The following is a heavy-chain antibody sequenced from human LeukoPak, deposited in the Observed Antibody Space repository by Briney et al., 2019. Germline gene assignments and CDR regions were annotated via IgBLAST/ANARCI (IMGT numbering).Heavy chain of an antibody. CDR1: GFTFRTYA. V-gene: IGHV3-23*01. D-gene: IGHD3-10*01. CDR2: ISDSGGTT. CDR3: AKDRNWAGDYYFDY. J-gene: IGHJ4*02. Sequence: PGGSLRLSCVASGFTFRTYAMSWVRQAPGKGLEWVSGISDSGGTTYYADSVKGRFTISRDNSKNTLYLQMNSLRAEDTAVYYCAKDRNWAGDYYFDYWGQGTLVTVSS.